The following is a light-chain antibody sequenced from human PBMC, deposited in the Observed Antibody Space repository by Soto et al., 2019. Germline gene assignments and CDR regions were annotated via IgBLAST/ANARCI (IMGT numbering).Light chain of an antibody. CDR2: GSS. J-gene: IGKJ1*01. V-gene: IGKV1-27*01. Sequence: DIQMTQSPSSLSSSLLDRFTXXSXASQGISTFLAWYQQQPGKVPKLLIYGSSTLQSGVPSRFSGSGSGTDFTLTISSLQPEGVATYYCQKYDSDPRTFGQGTKVDIK. CDR1: QGISTF. CDR3: QKYDSDPRT.